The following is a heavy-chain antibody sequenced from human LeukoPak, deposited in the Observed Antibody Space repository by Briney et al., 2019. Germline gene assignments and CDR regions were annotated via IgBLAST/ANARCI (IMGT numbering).Heavy chain of an antibody. J-gene: IGHJ6*02. CDR2: ISQDGTSK. D-gene: IGHD3-3*01. CDR3: GRDPDRLLVFGLDV. V-gene: IGHV3-30-3*01. CDR1: GFTFNNYV. Sequence: GSLRLSCAASGFTFNNYVVHWVRQTPGKGLEWMAVISQDGTSKNYADSVKGRFSISRDNSKDMVSLQMDSLTPADSAIYFCGRDPDRLLVFGLDVWGQGTTVIVSS.